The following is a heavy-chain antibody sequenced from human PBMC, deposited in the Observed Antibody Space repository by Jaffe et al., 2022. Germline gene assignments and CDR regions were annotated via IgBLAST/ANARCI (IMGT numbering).Heavy chain of an antibody. Sequence: QVQLVQSGAEVKKPGASVKVSCKVSGYTLTELSMHWVRQAPGKGLEWMGGFDPEDGETIYAQKFQGRVTMTEDTSTDTAYMELSSLRSEDTAVYYCATDSPLGGGYCSGGSCYAPSRTFDIWGQGTMVTVSS. CDR2: FDPEDGET. CDR1: GYTLTELS. V-gene: IGHV1-24*01. CDR3: ATDSPLGGGYCSGGSCYAPSRTFDI. J-gene: IGHJ3*02. D-gene: IGHD2-15*01.